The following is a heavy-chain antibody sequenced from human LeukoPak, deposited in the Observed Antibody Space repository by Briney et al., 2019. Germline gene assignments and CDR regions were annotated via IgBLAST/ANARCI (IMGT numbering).Heavy chain of an antibody. V-gene: IGHV3-11*01. CDR2: ISSSGSTI. Sequence: GGSLRLSCAASGSTFSDYYMSWIRQAPGKGLEGVSYISSSGSTIYYADSVKGRFTISRDNAKNSLYLQMNSLRAEDTAVYYCARDDYGDYSSWFDPWGQGTLVTVSS. CDR1: GSTFSDYY. D-gene: IGHD4-17*01. CDR3: ARDDYGDYSSWFDP. J-gene: IGHJ5*02.